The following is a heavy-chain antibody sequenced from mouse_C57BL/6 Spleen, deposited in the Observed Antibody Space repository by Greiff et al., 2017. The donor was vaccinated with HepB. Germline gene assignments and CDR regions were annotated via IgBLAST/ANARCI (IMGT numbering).Heavy chain of an antibody. CDR3: TRHYGSSYAMDY. CDR2: ISSGGDYI. D-gene: IGHD1-1*01. CDR1: GFTFSSYA. Sequence: EVMLVESGEGLVKPGGSLKLSCAASGFTFSSYAMSWVRQTPEKRLEWVAYISSGGDYIYYADTVKGRFTISRDNARNTLYLQMSSLKSEDTAMYYCTRHYGSSYAMDYWGQGTSVTVSS. J-gene: IGHJ4*01. V-gene: IGHV5-9-1*02.